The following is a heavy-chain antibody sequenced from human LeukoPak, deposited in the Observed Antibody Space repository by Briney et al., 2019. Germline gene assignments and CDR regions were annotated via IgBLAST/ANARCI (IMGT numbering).Heavy chain of an antibody. Sequence: PSETLSLTCTVSGGSISSSSYYWGWIRQPPGKGLEWIGTIYYSGSTYYNPSLKSRVTISVDTSKNQFSLKLSSVTAADTAVYYCARRPVIYCSSTSCYAGAFDIWGQGTMVTVSS. CDR3: ARRPVIYCSSTSCYAGAFDI. CDR1: GGSISSSSYY. D-gene: IGHD2-2*01. V-gene: IGHV4-39*01. CDR2: IYYSGST. J-gene: IGHJ3*02.